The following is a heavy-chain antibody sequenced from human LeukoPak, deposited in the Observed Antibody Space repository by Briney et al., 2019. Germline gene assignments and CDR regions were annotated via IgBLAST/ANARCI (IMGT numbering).Heavy chain of an antibody. D-gene: IGHD1-20*01. CDR3: AKDLGGSTFNWNDFDY. J-gene: IGHJ4*02. CDR1: GYTFADYS. V-gene: IGHV1-2*02. Sequence: ASVKVPCKASGYTFADYSIHWVRQAPGQGLEWMGWINPTNGRTKYAEKFQGRVTMARDKSINTAFMELSRLNSDDTAIYFCAKDLGGSTFNWNDFDYWGQGTLVTVSS. CDR2: INPTNGRT.